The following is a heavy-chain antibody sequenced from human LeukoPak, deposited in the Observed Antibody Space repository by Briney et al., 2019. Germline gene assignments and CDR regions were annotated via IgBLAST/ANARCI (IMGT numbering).Heavy chain of an antibody. CDR1: QFTFSSYW. Sequence: GGSLRLSCAVSQFTFSSYWMSWVRQAPGKELEWVSVIYSGGSTYYADSVKGRFTISRDNSKNTLYLQMNSLRAEDTAVYYCARDPSIYDSSGYYYDGYWGQGTLVTVSS. CDR3: ARDPSIYDSSGYYYDGY. V-gene: IGHV3-66*01. CDR2: IYSGGST. D-gene: IGHD3-22*01. J-gene: IGHJ4*02.